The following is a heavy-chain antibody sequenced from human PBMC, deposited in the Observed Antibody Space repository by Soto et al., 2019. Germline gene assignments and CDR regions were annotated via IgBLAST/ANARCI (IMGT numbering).Heavy chain of an antibody. CDR3: ARGTTTSAFSAMDV. J-gene: IGHJ6*02. CDR2: ISHDGSNK. CDR1: GFTFSNNA. Sequence: QVQLVESGGGVVQPGRSLRLSCAASGFTFSNNAMDWVRQAPGKGLEWVAVISHDGSNKYIAESVKGRFTISRDNSKNILFLQMNSLRAEDTAVYYCARGTTTSAFSAMDVWGQGTTVTVSS. V-gene: IGHV3-30-3*01. D-gene: IGHD1-1*01.